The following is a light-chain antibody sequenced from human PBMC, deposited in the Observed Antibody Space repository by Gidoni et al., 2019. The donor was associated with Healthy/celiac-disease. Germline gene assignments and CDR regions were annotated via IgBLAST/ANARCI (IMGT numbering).Light chain of an antibody. V-gene: IGLV2-23*02. J-gene: IGLJ1*01. CDR2: EVS. CDR1: SSDVGSYNL. Sequence: QSALTQPASASGYPGQSITISCTVTSSDVGSYNLVSWYQQHPGKAPKLMIYEVSKRPSGVSNRFSGSKSGNTASLTISGLQAEDEADYYCCSYAGSSTFVFGTGPKVTVL. CDR3: CSYAGSSTFV.